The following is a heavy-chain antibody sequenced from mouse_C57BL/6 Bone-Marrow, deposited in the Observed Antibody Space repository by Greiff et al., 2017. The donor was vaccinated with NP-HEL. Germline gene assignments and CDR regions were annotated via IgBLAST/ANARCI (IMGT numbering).Heavy chain of an antibody. J-gene: IGHJ4*01. Sequence: QVQLQQPGAELVRPGTSVKLSCKASGYTFTSYWMHWVKQRPGQGLEWIGVIDPSDSYTNYNQKFKGKATLTVDTSSSTAYMQLSSLTSEDSAVYYCARTYYSNLDYYAMDYWGQGTSVTVSS. CDR1: GYTFTSYW. CDR2: IDPSDSYT. CDR3: ARTYYSNLDYYAMDY. V-gene: IGHV1-59*01. D-gene: IGHD2-5*01.